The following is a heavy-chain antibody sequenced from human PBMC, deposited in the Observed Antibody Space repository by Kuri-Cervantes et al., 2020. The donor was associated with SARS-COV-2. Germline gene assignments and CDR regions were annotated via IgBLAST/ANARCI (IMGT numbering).Heavy chain of an antibody. D-gene: IGHD6-13*01. CDR3: ARGWSSSWYGYYYYYYGMDV. V-gene: IGHV4-4*02. CDR2: IYHSGST. J-gene: IGHJ6*02. Sequence: GSLRLSCAVSGGSISSSNWWRWVRQPPGKGLEWIGEIYHSGSTNYNPSLRSRVTISVDKSKNQFSLKLTSVTAADTAVYYCARGWSSSWYGYYYYYYGMDVWGQGTTVTVSS. CDR1: GGSISSSNW.